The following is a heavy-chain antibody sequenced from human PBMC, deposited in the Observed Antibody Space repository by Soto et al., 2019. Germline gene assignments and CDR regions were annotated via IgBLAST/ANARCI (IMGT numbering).Heavy chain of an antibody. J-gene: IGHJ3*01. CDR1: GFIFSNFG. V-gene: IGHV3-33*01. CDR3: ARRGSR. Sequence: GGSLRLSCVASGFIFSNFGMHWVRQAPGKGLEWVAVISSDEKIKQYADSVKGRFTISRDNAKHSVYLQMNSLRAEDTAVYYCARRGSRWGRGTKVTVSS. D-gene: IGHD2-15*01. CDR2: ISSDEKIK.